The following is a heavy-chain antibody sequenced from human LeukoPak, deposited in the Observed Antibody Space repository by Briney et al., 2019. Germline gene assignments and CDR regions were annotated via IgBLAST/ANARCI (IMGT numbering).Heavy chain of an antibody. CDR1: GGSISSYY. CDR3: ARDRVKLRGPFDY. D-gene: IGHD1-7*01. CDR2: ISSSSSYI. V-gene: IGHV3-21*01. Sequence: ETLSLTCTVSGGSISSYYWSWVRQAPGKGLEWVSSISSSSSYIYYADSVKGRFTISRDNAKNSLYLQMNSLRAEDTAVYYCARDRVKLRGPFDYWGQGTLVTVSS. J-gene: IGHJ4*02.